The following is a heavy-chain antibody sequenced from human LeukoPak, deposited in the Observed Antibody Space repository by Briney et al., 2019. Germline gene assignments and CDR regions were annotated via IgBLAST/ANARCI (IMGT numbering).Heavy chain of an antibody. Sequence: PSETLSLTCSVSGGSMSNYYWSWIRQPPGKGREWIGYIYYSGSTNYNPSLKSRVTISVDTSKNQFSLKLSSVIAADTAVYYCARHVFGGEAARPYYFDYWGQGTLVTVCS. J-gene: IGHJ4*02. CDR2: IYYSGST. CDR1: GGSMSNYY. D-gene: IGHD6-6*01. CDR3: ARHVFGGEAARPYYFDY. V-gene: IGHV4-59*08.